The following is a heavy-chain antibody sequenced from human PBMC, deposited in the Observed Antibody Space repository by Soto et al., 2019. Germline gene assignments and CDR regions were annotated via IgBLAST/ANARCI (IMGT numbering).Heavy chain of an antibody. D-gene: IGHD3-22*01. CDR1: GFTFSSYW. Sequence: GGSLRLSCAASGFTFSSYWMSWVRQAPGKGLEWVANIKQDGSKKDYVDSVKGRFTISRDNAKNSLYLQMNSLRAEDTAVYYCARGLNDSSGYYYFDYWGQGTLVTVSS. CDR3: ARGLNDSSGYYYFDY. V-gene: IGHV3-7*03. J-gene: IGHJ4*02. CDR2: IKQDGSKK.